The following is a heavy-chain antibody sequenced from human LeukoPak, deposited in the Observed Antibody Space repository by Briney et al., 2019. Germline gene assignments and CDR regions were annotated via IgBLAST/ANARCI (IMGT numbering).Heavy chain of an antibody. Sequence: GASVKVSCKASGYTFTSYGISWVRQAPGQGLEWMGWISAYNGNTNYAQKFQGRVTITRDTSASTAYMELSSLRSEDTAVYYCARDRYSSSWNAEYFQHWGQGTLVTVSS. CDR1: GYTFTSYG. CDR2: ISAYNGNT. J-gene: IGHJ1*01. D-gene: IGHD6-13*01. V-gene: IGHV1-18*01. CDR3: ARDRYSSSWNAEYFQH.